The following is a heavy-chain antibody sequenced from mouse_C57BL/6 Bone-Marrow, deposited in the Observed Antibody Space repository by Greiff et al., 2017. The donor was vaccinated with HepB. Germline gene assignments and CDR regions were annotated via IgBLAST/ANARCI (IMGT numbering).Heavy chain of an antibody. D-gene: IGHD2-4*01. J-gene: IGHJ4*01. CDR2: IWGDGST. Sequence: VKLMESGPGLVAPSQRLSITCTVSGFSLTSYGVSWVRQPPGKGLEWLGVIWGDGSTNYHSALISRLSISKDNSKSQVFLKLNSLQTDDTATYYCASMITTVYYYAMDYWGQGTSVTVSS. CDR1: GFSLTSYG. CDR3: ASMITTVYYYAMDY. V-gene: IGHV2-3*01.